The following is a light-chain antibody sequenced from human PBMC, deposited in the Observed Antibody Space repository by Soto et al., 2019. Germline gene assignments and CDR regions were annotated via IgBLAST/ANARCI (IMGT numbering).Light chain of an antibody. CDR2: DDT. Sequence: SYELTQPPSVSVAPGQTARIAWGGDNLDNKNVNWHQQKPGQAPVLVVYDDTDRPSGIPERFSGSNSGNSATLTISRVEAGDEADYYCQVWDSGSDRYVFGPGTKVTVL. CDR1: NLDNKN. CDR3: QVWDSGSDRYV. J-gene: IGLJ1*01. V-gene: IGLV3-21*02.